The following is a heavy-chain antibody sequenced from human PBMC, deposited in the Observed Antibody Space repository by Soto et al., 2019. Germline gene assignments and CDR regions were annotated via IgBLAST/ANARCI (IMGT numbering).Heavy chain of an antibody. Sequence: QVQLVQSGDEVKKPGASVKVSCKASGYPFTTYGITWVRQAPGQGLEWMGWISTYNGNTNYAQSLQGRVTMTRETSSTTAYMELRSLRSDDTAVYYCARVMTTFGVVSKGPDPWCQGTLVTVSS. V-gene: IGHV1-18*04. D-gene: IGHD3-3*01. CDR3: ARVMTTFGVVSKGPDP. J-gene: IGHJ5*02. CDR1: GYPFTTYG. CDR2: ISTYNGNT.